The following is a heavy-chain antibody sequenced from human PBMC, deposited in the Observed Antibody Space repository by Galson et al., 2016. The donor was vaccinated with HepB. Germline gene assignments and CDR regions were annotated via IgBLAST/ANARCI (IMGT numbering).Heavy chain of an antibody. CDR2: ISHSGST. D-gene: IGHD5-24*01. V-gene: IGHV4-59*08. CDR1: GGSISSHY. J-gene: IGHJ2*01. CDR3: ARRESKGFNFWYSDL. Sequence: ETLSLTCTVSGGSISSHYWSWIRQSPGKGLEWIGYISHSGSTNYNPSLKSRVSISLDTSKNHFSLRLSSVTAADTAMYYCARRESKGFNFWYSDLWGRGTLVTVSS.